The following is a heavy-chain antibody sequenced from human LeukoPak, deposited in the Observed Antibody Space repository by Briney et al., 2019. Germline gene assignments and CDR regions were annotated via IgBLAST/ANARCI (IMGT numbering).Heavy chain of an antibody. J-gene: IGHJ4*02. V-gene: IGHV3-23*01. D-gene: IGHD5-12*01. CDR2: ISGSGGST. CDR3: ARSGGRYSGYYY. Sequence: PGGSLRLSCAASGFTFSSYAMSWVRQAPGKGLEWVSAISGSGGSTYYADSVKGRFTISRDNSKNTLYLQMNSLRAEDTAVYYCARSGGRYSGYYYWGQGTLVTVSS. CDR1: GFTFSSYA.